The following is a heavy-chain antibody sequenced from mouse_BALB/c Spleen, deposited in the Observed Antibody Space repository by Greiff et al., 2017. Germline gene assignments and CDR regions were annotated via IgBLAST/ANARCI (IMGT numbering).Heavy chain of an antibody. J-gene: IGHJ2*01. CDR2: IYPGDGDT. Sequence: VQLQESGAELARPGASVKLSCKASGYTFTSYWMQWVKQRPGQGLEWIGAIYPGDGDTRYTQKFKGKATLTADKSSSTAYMQLSSLASEDSAVYYCARGGITYYFDYWGQGTTLTVSS. D-gene: IGHD1-1*01. CDR3: ARGGITYYFDY. CDR1: GYTFTSYW. V-gene: IGHV1-87*01.